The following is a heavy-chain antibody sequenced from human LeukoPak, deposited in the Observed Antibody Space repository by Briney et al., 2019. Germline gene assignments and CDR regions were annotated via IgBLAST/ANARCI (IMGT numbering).Heavy chain of an antibody. Sequence: GASVTVSFTASGYSFSDHYIHWVRQAPGQGLEWMGWINPKSAGTETAQKFQGRVSMTRDTSISTAYMELSSLRSDDTAVYYCARDSMIRRVVLTYIFDSWGQGTRVSVSS. D-gene: IGHD3-10*01. J-gene: IGHJ4*02. CDR1: GYSFSDHY. V-gene: IGHV1-2*02. CDR2: INPKSAGT. CDR3: ARDSMIRRVVLTYIFDS.